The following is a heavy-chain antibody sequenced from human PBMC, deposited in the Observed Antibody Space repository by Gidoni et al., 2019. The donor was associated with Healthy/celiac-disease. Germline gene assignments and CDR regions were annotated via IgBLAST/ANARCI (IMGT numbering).Heavy chain of an antibody. J-gene: IGHJ4*02. Sequence: QVQLVESGGGVVKPGRSLRLSCAASGFPFSRYAMPWVRQAPGKGLEWVAVISYDGSNKYYADSVKGRFTISRDNSKNTLYLQMNSLRAEDTAVYYCARAGGYCSSTSCYIVHYFDYWGQGTLVTVSS. V-gene: IGHV3-30-3*01. CDR3: ARAGGYCSSTSCYIVHYFDY. CDR2: ISYDGSNK. D-gene: IGHD2-2*02. CDR1: GFPFSRYA.